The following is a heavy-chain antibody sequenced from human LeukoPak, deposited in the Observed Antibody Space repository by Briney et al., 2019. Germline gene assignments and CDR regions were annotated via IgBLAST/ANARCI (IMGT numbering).Heavy chain of an antibody. Sequence: GGSLRLSCAPPGFTXIAYSXXWGXEAXXXXXXXXXSISSSSSYLYYADSVKGRFTISRDNAKNTLYLQMNTLRTPNTAPYNTAREAYSYGRSSFDYWGQGTLVTVSS. CDR1: GFTXIAYS. CDR2: ISSSSSYL. V-gene: IGHV3-21*01. D-gene: IGHD5-18*01. J-gene: IGHJ4*02. CDR3: AREAYSYGRSSFDY.